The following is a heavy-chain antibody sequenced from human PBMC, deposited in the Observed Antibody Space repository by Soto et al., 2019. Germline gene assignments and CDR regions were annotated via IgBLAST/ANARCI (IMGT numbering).Heavy chain of an antibody. V-gene: IGHV3-23*01. D-gene: IGHD1-7*01. CDR1: GFSFSTYA. J-gene: IGHJ4*02. CDR2: ISESGGST. Sequence: EVQLLESGGGLVQPGGSLRLSCVASGFSFSTYAMSWVRQAPRKGLEWVSGISESGGSTDYADSVKGRFTISRDNSKNTLYLQMNSLRVEDTAVYYCAKNMVELGFDYWGQGTLATVSS. CDR3: AKNMVELGFDY.